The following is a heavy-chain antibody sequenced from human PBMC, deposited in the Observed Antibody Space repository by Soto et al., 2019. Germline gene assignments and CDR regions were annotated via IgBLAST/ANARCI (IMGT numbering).Heavy chain of an antibody. Sequence: VKVSCKASGGTFSSYAISWVRQAPGQGLEWMGGIIPIFGTANYAQKFQGRVTITADESTSTAYMELSSLRSEDTAVYYCARDEKIRYFDWLDYGMDVWGQGTTVTVSS. CDR3: ARDEKIRYFDWLDYGMDV. CDR1: GGTFSSYA. D-gene: IGHD3-9*01. V-gene: IGHV1-69*01. CDR2: IIPIFGTA. J-gene: IGHJ6*02.